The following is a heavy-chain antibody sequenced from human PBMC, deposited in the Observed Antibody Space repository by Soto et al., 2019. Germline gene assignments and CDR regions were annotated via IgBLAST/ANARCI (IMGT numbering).Heavy chain of an antibody. J-gene: IGHJ3*01. Sequence: ITLKESGPTLVKPTQTLTLTCTFSGFSLSADGVGVGWIRQPPGKALEWLALIYWEADAGYRPSLKSRLTITKDASENQVILTMTNTAPVDTTTYYCAHAYGGTSSPNDAFDVWGQGTVVTVSS. CDR1: GFSLSADGVG. D-gene: IGHD2-2*01. CDR2: IYWEADA. CDR3: AHAYGGTSSPNDAFDV. V-gene: IGHV2-5*02.